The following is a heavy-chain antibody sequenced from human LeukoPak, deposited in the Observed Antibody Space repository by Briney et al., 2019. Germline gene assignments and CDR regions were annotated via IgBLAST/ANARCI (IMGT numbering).Heavy chain of an antibody. Sequence: GESLKISCKGSGYSFTSYLIGLVRQMAGKGLEWMGIIYPGDSDTRYSPSFQGQVTISADKSISTAYLQWSSLKASDTAMYYCARRSSGSYSVGGYYYYMDVWGKGTTVTVSS. J-gene: IGHJ6*03. CDR2: IYPGDSDT. CDR1: GYSFTSYL. V-gene: IGHV5-51*01. D-gene: IGHD1-26*01. CDR3: ARRSSGSYSVGGYYYYMDV.